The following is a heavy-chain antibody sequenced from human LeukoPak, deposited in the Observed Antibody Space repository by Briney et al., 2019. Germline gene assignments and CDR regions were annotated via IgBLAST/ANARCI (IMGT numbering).Heavy chain of an antibody. J-gene: IGHJ3*01. CDR1: GGTFSSYA. Sequence: GASVKVSCKASGGTFSSYAISWVRQAPGQGLEWMGGIIPIFGTANYAQKFQGRVTITADESTSTAYMELSSLRSEDTAVYYCARDRFDHVWGSYDSRLSAFDVWGQGTMVTVAS. V-gene: IGHV1-69*13. CDR3: ARDRFDHVWGSYDSRLSAFDV. D-gene: IGHD3-16*01. CDR2: IIPIFGTA.